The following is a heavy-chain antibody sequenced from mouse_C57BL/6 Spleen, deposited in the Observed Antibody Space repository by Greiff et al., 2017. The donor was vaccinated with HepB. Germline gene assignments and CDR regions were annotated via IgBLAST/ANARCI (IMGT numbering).Heavy chain of an antibody. V-gene: IGHV1-74*01. CDR3: AIEASYGSSLAWFAY. CDR1: GYTFTSYW. CDR2: IHPSDSDT. J-gene: IGHJ3*01. Sequence: QVHVKQPGAELVKPGASVKVSCKASGYTFTSYWMHWVKQRPGQGLEWIGRIHPSDSDTNYNQKFKGKATLTVDKSSSTAYMQLSSLTSEDSAVYYCAIEASYGSSLAWFAYWGQGTLVTVSA. D-gene: IGHD1-1*01.